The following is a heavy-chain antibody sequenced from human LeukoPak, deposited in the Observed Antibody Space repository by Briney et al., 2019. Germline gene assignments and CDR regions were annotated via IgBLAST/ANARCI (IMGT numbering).Heavy chain of an antibody. CDR3: ATETNGRHYDY. D-gene: IGHD1-14*01. J-gene: IGHJ4*02. Sequence: PGGSLRLSXTASGPTFSTSGFNWVRQAPGKGLEWVASIGPTGSDRYHADSIKGRFTISRDNANNFLYLQMNSLRAEDTAVYYCATETNGRHYDYWGQGALLTVSS. CDR1: GPTFSTSG. V-gene: IGHV3-21*06. CDR2: IGPTGSDR.